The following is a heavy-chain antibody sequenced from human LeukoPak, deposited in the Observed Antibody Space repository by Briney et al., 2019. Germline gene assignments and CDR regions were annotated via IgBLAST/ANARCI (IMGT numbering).Heavy chain of an antibody. V-gene: IGHV5-51*01. D-gene: IGHD3-16*02. CDR3: ARLAFGGVIVEYYFDY. CDR1: GYSFTSYW. CDR2: IYPGDSDT. J-gene: IGHJ4*02. Sequence: GESLKISCKGSGYSFTSYWIGWVRQMPGKGLEWMGIIYPGDSDTRYSPSFQGQVTISADKSISTAYLQWSSLKASDTAMYYCARLAFGGVIVEYYFDYWGQGTLVTVSS.